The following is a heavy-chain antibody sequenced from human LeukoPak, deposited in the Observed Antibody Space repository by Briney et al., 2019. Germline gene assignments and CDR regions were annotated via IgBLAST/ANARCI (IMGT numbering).Heavy chain of an antibody. D-gene: IGHD6-13*01. Sequence: PGGSLRLSCAASGFTFSSFATSWVRQAPGKGLEWVSGISASGGSTYYADSVKGRFTISRDNSKNTLYLQMNSLRAEDTAVYYCARSFKERSSFYRFSSYFDYWGQGTPVTVSS. CDR3: ARSFKERSSFYRFSSYFDY. V-gene: IGHV3-23*01. CDR1: GFTFSSFA. CDR2: ISASGGST. J-gene: IGHJ4*02.